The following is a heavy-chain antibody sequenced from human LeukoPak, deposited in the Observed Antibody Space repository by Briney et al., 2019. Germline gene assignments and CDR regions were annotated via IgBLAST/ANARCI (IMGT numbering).Heavy chain of an antibody. CDR1: GFTFSSDW. CDR3: TREVNAFDI. J-gene: IGHJ3*02. CDR2: ISGDGRDI. Sequence: GGSLRLSCSPSGFTFSSDWMHWVRQAPGKGLLWVTGISGDGRDIWYADSVKGRFTISRDNAKNTLYLQMNSVRVEDTAVYFCTREVNAFDIWGQGTTVTVSS. V-gene: IGHV3-74*01.